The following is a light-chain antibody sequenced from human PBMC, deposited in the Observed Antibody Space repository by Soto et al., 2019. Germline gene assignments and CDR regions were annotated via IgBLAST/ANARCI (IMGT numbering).Light chain of an antibody. CDR1: QSVSSSY. CDR2: GAS. J-gene: IGKJ4*01. V-gene: IGKV3-20*01. Sequence: EIVLTQSPGTLSLSPGERATLSCRASQSVSSSYLAWYQQKPGQAPRLLIYGASSRATGIPDRFSGSGSGTDFTLNISRLEPDDFAVYYCHQYDSSPLTFGGGTKVEIK. CDR3: HQYDSSPLT.